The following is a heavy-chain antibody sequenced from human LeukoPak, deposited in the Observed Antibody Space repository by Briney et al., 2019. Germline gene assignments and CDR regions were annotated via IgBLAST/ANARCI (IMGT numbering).Heavy chain of an antibody. V-gene: IGHV3-7*01. J-gene: IGHJ4*02. CDR3: ARAYSSGHNDY. Sequence: GGSLRLSCAASGFTFSSYWMNWVRQAPGKGLEWVANINQDGGEKYYVDFVKGRFTISRDNAKNSLYLHMNSLRADDTAVYYRARAYSSGHNDYWGQGTLVTVSS. CDR2: INQDGGEK. D-gene: IGHD6-19*01. CDR1: GFTFSSYW.